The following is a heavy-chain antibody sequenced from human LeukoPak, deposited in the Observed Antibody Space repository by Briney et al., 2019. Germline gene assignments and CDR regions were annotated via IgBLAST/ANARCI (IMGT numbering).Heavy chain of an antibody. CDR1: GGSFSGYY. V-gene: IGHV4-34*01. CDR2: INHSGST. J-gene: IGHJ5*02. Sequence: SETLSLTCAVYGGSFSGYYCSWIRQPPGKGLEWIGEINHSGSTNYNPSLKSRVTISVDTSKNQFSLKLSSVTAADTAVYYCARGSGDDFWSGDMGLWWFDPWGQGTLVTVSS. CDR3: ARGSGDDFWSGDMGLWWFDP. D-gene: IGHD3-3*01.